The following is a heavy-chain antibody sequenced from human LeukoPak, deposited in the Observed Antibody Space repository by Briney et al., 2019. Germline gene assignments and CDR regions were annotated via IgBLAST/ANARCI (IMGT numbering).Heavy chain of an antibody. CDR1: GFIISSYA. V-gene: IGHV3-23*01. Sequence: GGSLRLSCAASGFIISSYAMSWVRQAPGKGLEWVSTITGSGGYTYYADSVKGRFTISRDNSKNTLYLQMNSLRAEDTAVYYCARDAPGAKDAFDIWGQGTMVTVSS. CDR2: ITGSGGYT. J-gene: IGHJ3*02. D-gene: IGHD1-26*01. CDR3: ARDAPGAKDAFDI.